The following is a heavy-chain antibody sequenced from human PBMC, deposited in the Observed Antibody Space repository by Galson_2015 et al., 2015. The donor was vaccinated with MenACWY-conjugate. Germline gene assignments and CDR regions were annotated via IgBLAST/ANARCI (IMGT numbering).Heavy chain of an antibody. J-gene: IGHJ4*02. CDR2: ISSSGTTI. V-gene: IGHV3-48*03. CDR1: AFTFSSLE. CDR3: ARLAVPGLN. D-gene: IGHD6-19*01. Sequence: SLRLSCAASAFTFSSLEMNWVRQAPGKGLEWVSYISSSGTTIYYSDSVKGRFTISRDNAKNSLYLQMNGLRAEDTAVYYCARLAVPGLNWGQGTLVTVSS.